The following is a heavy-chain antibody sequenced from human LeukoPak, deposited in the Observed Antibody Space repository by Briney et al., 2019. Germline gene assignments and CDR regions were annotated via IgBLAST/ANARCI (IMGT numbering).Heavy chain of an antibody. CDR2: INSDGSST. J-gene: IGHJ4*02. V-gene: IGHV3-74*01. Sequence: GGSLRLSCAASGFTFSSYSMNWVRQAPGKGLEWVSRINSDGSSTSYADSVKGRFTISRDNAKNTLYLQMNSLRAEDTAVYYCARVYYFDYWGQGTLVTVFS. CDR1: GFTFSSYS. CDR3: ARVYYFDY.